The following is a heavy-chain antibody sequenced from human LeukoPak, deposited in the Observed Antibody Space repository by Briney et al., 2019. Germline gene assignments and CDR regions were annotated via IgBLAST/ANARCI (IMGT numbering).Heavy chain of an antibody. CDR1: EYTFTGYY. V-gene: IGHV7-4-1*02. Sequence: ASVKVSCKASEYTFTGYYMHWVRQAPGQGLEWMGWINTNTGNPTYAQGFTGRVVFSLDTSVSTAYLQISSLKAEDTAVYYCARPRTVYYYDSSGLSLWGQGTLVTVSS. D-gene: IGHD3-22*01. CDR2: INTNTGNP. J-gene: IGHJ4*02. CDR3: ARPRTVYYYDSSGLSL.